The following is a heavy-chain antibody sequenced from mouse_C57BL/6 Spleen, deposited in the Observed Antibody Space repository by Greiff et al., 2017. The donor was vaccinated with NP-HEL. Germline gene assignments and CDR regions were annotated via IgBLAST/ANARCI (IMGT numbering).Heavy chain of an antibody. J-gene: IGHJ2*01. D-gene: IGHD2-1*01. CDR3: ARRGGSTMVHFDY. Sequence: QVQLQQPGAELVMPGASVKLSCKASGYTFTSYWMHWVKQRPGQGLEWIGEIDPSDSYTNYNQKFKGKSTLTVDQSSSTAYMQLSSLTSEDSAVYYCARRGGSTMVHFDYWGQGTTLTVSS. V-gene: IGHV1-69*01. CDR2: IDPSDSYT. CDR1: GYTFTSYW.